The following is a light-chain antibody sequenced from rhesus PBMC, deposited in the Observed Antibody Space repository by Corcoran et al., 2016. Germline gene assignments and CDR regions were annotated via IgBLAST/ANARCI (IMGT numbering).Light chain of an antibody. CDR3: QQYSSSPLT. J-gene: IGKJ3*01. CDR1: QSISSL. Sequence: DIQMTQSPSSLSASVGDTVTITCRASQSISSLLAWYQQKLGKAPKLLIYKASTLQSGVPSRSSGSVSGTDFTLTINRLQSEYFATYYCQQYSSSPLTFVPGTKLDLK. V-gene: IGKV1-22*01. CDR2: KAS.